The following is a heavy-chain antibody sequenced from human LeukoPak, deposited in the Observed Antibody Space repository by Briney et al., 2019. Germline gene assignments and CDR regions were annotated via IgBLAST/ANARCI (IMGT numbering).Heavy chain of an antibody. Sequence: SSQTLSLTCTVSGGSISCGDYYWSWIRQPPGKGLKWIGYISYSGNTYYNPSLKSRVPISVDTSKNRFSLKLNSVTAADTAVYYCARHYGPWGQGTLVTVSS. J-gene: IGHJ5*02. D-gene: IGHD3-16*01. CDR2: ISYSGNT. CDR3: ARHYGP. CDR1: GGSISCGDYY. V-gene: IGHV4-30-4*01.